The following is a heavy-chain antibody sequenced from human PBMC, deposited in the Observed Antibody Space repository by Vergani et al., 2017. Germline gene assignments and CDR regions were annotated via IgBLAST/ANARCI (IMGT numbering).Heavy chain of an antibody. CDR1: GFTFGDYA. CDR3: THSDYYDSSCCYYGNY. V-gene: IGHV3-49*03. Sequence: EVQLVESGGGLVQPGRSLRLSCTASGFTFGDYAMSWFRQAPGKGLEWVGFIRSKAYGGTTDYAASVKGRFTISRDDSKSIAYLQMNSLKTEDTAVYYCTHSDYYDSSCCYYGNYWGQGTLVTVSS. D-gene: IGHD3-22*01. J-gene: IGHJ4*02. CDR2: IRSKAYGGTT.